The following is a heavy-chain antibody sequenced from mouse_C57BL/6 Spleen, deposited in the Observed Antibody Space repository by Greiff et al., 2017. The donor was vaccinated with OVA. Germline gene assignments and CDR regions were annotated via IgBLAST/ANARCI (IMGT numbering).Heavy chain of an antibody. CDR1: GYTFTSYW. CDR2: INPSNGGT. J-gene: IGHJ4*01. CDR3: SRWGYGSSPLYAMDY. V-gene: IGHV1-53*01. D-gene: IGHD1-1*01. Sequence: VQLQQPGTELVKPGASVKLSCKASGYTFTSYWMHWVKQRPGQGLEWIGNINPSNGGTNYNEKFKSKATLTVDKSSSTAYMQLSSLTSEDSAVYYCSRWGYGSSPLYAMDYWGQGTSVTVSS.